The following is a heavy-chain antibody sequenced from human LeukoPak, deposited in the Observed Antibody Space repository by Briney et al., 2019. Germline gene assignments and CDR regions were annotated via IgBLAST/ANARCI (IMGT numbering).Heavy chain of an antibody. J-gene: IGHJ6*04. CDR2: INHSGST. CDR3: ASVALDV. Sequence: SETLSLTCAVYGGSFSGYYWSWIRQPPGKGLEWIGEINHSGSTNYNPSLKSRVTISVDTSKNQLSLKLSSVTAADAAVYYCASVALDVWGKGTTVTVSS. V-gene: IGHV4-34*01. CDR1: GGSFSGYY.